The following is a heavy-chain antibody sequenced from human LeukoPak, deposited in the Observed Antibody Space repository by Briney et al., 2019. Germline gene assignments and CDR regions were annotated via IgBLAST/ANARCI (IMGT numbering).Heavy chain of an antibody. V-gene: IGHV4-34*01. CDR1: GGSFSGYY. CDR3: ARGYPSIAARFGYYYYGMDV. D-gene: IGHD6-6*01. Sequence: SETLSLTCAVYGGSFSGYYWSWIRQPPGKGLEWIGEINHSGSTNYNLSLKSRVTISVDTSKNQFSLKLSSVTAADTAVYYCARGYPSIAARFGYYYYGMDVWGQGITVTVSS. J-gene: IGHJ6*02. CDR2: INHSGST.